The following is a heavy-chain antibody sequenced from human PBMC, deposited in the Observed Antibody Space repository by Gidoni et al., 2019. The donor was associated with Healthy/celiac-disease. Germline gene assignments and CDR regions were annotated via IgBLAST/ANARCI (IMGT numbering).Heavy chain of an antibody. CDR2: INHSGST. CDR3: ARNEVGFDP. CDR1: GGSFGGYY. V-gene: IGHV4-34*01. J-gene: IGHJ5*02. Sequence: QVQLQQWGAGLLKPSEPLSLTGAVYGGSFGGYYWIWFRQHPGKGLEWIGEINHSGSTNDNPSLKSRVTISVDTSKNQFSLKLSSVTAADTAVYYCARNEVGFDPWGQGTLVTVSS. D-gene: IGHD1-1*01.